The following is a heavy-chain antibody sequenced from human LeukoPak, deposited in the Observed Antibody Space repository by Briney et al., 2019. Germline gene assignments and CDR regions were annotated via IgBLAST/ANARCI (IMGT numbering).Heavy chain of an antibody. CDR2: IIPIFGTA. CDR3: ARAIAVAGSDYYYYYMDV. D-gene: IGHD6-19*01. V-gene: IGHV1-69*06. Sequence: SVKVSCKASGGTFSSYAISWVRHAPGQGLEWMGRIIPIFGTANYSVKFQGRVTITADKSTSTVYMERSSLRSEDTAVYYCARAIAVAGSDYYYYYMDVWGKGTTVTVS. J-gene: IGHJ6*03. CDR1: GGTFSSYA.